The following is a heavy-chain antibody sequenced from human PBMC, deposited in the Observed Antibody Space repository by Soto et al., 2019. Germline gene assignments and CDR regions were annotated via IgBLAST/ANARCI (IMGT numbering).Heavy chain of an antibody. V-gene: IGHV3-74*01. CDR1: GFTFSSYW. CDR2: INSDGSST. J-gene: IGHJ3*02. CDR3: ALIVVVPAANAFDI. D-gene: IGHD2-2*01. Sequence: GGSLRLSCAASGFTFSSYWMHWVRQAPGKGLVWVSRINSDGSSTSYADSVKGRFTISRDNAKNTLYLQMNSLRAEDTAVYYCALIVVVPAANAFDIWGQGTMVTVSS.